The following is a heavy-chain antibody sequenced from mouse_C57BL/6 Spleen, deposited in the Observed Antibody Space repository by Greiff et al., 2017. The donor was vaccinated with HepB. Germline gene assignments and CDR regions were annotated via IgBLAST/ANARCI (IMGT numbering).Heavy chain of an antibody. Sequence: EVHLVESGGGLVKPGGSLKLSCAASGFTFSDYGMHWVRQAPEKGLEWVAYISSGSSTIYYADTVKGRFTISRDNAKNTLFLQMTSLRSEDTAMYYCARALLTGDYFDYWGQGTTLTVSS. J-gene: IGHJ2*01. CDR3: ARALLTGDYFDY. CDR2: ISSGSSTI. CDR1: GFTFSDYG. V-gene: IGHV5-17*01. D-gene: IGHD4-1*01.